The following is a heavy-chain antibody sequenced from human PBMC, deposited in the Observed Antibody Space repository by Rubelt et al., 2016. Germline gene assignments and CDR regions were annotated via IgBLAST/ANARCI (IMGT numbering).Heavy chain of an antibody. D-gene: IGHD1-26*01. V-gene: IGHV4-39*02. J-gene: IGHJ4*02. CDR3: ARHDTGSFLFDF. Sequence: QMHLQESGPGLVKPSETLSLTCTVSGGSISSSSDYWGWIRQPPGKGLEWIGSIYYSGSTYYNPSLNSRVPISVDMSKNHFSLKLSSVTAADTAVYYWARHDTGSFLFDFWGQGTPVTVSS. CDR1: GGSISSSSDY. CDR2: IYYSGST.